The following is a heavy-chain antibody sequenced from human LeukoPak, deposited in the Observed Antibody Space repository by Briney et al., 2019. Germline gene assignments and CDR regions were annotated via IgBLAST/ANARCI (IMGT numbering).Heavy chain of an antibody. D-gene: IGHD5-24*01. J-gene: IGHJ4*02. V-gene: IGHV3-21*01. CDR1: GFTFSSYS. CDR3: ARSPVEMATVSFDY. CDR2: ISSSSSYI. Sequence: GGSLRLSCAASGFTFSSYSMNWVRQAPGKGLEWVSSISSSSSYIYYADSVKGRFTISRDNAKNSPYLQMNSLRAEDTAVYYCARSPVEMATVSFDYWGQGTLVTVSS.